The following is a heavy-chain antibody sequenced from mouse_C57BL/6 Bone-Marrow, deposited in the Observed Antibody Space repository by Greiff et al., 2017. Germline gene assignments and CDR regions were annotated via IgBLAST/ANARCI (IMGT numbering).Heavy chain of an antibody. CDR1: GYTFTSYG. Sequence: QVHVKQSGAELARPGASVKLSCKASGYTFTSYGISWVKQRTGQGLEWIGEISPRSGNTYYNEKFKGKATLTADKSSSTAYMELRSLTSEDSAVYFCARAPLYYYGLYWGQGTTLTVSS. V-gene: IGHV1-81*01. CDR3: ARAPLYYYGLY. J-gene: IGHJ2*01. CDR2: ISPRSGNT. D-gene: IGHD1-1*01.